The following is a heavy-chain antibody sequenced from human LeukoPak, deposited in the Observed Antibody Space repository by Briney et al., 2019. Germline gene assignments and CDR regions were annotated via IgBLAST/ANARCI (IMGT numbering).Heavy chain of an antibody. V-gene: IGHV3-21*01. Sequence: GGSLRLSCAASGFTFSSYSMNWVRQAPGKGLEWVSSISSSSSYIYYADSVKGRFTISRDNAKNSLYLQMNSLRAEDTAVYYCARDQRVDYGDYVLLDYWGQGTLVTVSS. CDR1: GFTFSSYS. J-gene: IGHJ4*02. CDR3: ARDQRVDYGDYVLLDY. CDR2: ISSSSSYI. D-gene: IGHD4-17*01.